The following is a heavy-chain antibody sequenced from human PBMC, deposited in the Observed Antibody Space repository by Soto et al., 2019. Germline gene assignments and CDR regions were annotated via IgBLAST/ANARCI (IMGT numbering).Heavy chain of an antibody. CDR1: GYTFTAYF. CDR2: VHPSGGST. D-gene: IGHD6-6*01. Sequence: SVKVSCKASGYTFTAYFMHWVRQAPGQGLEWMGIVHPSGGSTNYAQKFQGRVSMTWDTSTSTVYMDLSSLRSDDTAVYYCARAPYSSSSFFFDYWGQGTLVTVSS. J-gene: IGHJ4*02. V-gene: IGHV1-46*01. CDR3: ARAPYSSSSFFFDY.